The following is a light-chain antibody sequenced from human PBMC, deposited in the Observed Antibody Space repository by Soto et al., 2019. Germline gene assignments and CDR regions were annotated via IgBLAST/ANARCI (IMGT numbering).Light chain of an antibody. CDR3: SSSTSITTLV. V-gene: IGLV2-14*01. CDR1: KNDIGSSDY. J-gene: IGLJ3*02. CDR2: GVS. Sequence: QSALTQPASVSASPGQSITISCTGGKNDIGSSDYVSWYQQHPGKAPKLIIYGVSNRPSGTSDRLSGSKSGNKASLTISGLQADDEAESYSSSSTSITTLVFGGGTKVTVL.